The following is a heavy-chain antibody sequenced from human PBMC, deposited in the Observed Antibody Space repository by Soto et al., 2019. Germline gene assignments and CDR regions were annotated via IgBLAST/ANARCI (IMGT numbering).Heavy chain of an antibody. CDR2: ISSSGSSI. CDR3: ARRSSGWYFDY. J-gene: IGHJ4*02. CDR1: GFSISRWR. Sequence: CPAGGFSISRWRMNQDNQAPGKGLEWVSYISSSGSSIYYADSVKGRFTISRDNSKNSLYLQMNSLRAEDTAVYYCARRSSGWYFDYWGQGTLVTVSS. V-gene: IGHV3-48*01. D-gene: IGHD6-19*01.